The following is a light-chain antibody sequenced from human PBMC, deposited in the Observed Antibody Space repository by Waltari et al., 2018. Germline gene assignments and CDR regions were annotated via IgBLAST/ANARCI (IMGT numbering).Light chain of an antibody. Sequence: SYVLTQPPSASVAPGPTARIPCEGDNLGSNSIHWYQQRPGKAPLLVIYDDDDRPSGIPERFTGGNSGNTATLAISRVEVGDEADYYCQVSDSKNDHVVFGGGTRLTVL. CDR3: QVSDSKNDHVV. J-gene: IGLJ2*01. V-gene: IGLV3-21*02. CDR2: DDD. CDR1: NLGSNS.